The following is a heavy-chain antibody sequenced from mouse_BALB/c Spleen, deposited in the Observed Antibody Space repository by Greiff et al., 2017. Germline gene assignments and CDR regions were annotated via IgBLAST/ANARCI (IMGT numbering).Heavy chain of an antibody. Sequence: QVQLKQSGPGLVAPSQSLSITCTVSGFSLTDYGVSWIRQPPGKGLEWLGVIWGGGSTYYNSALKSRLSISKDNSKSQVFLKMNSLQTDDTAMYYCAKLNYYGSSYEDYWGQGTTLTVSS. J-gene: IGHJ2*01. V-gene: IGHV2-6-5*01. CDR2: IWGGGST. D-gene: IGHD1-1*01. CDR3: AKLNYYGSSYEDY. CDR1: GFSLTDYG.